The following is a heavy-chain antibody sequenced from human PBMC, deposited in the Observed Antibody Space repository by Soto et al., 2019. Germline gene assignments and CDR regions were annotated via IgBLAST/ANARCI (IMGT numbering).Heavy chain of an antibody. J-gene: IGHJ6*02. CDR3: ARDHCSGGSCYYYGMDV. CDR2: IIPIFGTA. CDR1: GGTFSSYA. V-gene: IGHV1-69*13. Sequence: SVKVSCKASGGTFSSYAISWVRQAPGQGLEWMGGIIPIFGTANYAQKFQGRVTITADESTSTAYMELSSLRSEDTAVYYCARDHCSGGSCYYYGMDVWGQGTTVTVSS. D-gene: IGHD2-15*01.